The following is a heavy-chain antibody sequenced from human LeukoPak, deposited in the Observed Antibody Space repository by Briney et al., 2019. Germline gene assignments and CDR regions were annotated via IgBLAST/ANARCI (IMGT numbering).Heavy chain of an antibody. V-gene: IGHV3-7*05. J-gene: IGHJ4*02. CDR3: ARIGGWFGNDY. Sequence: GGSLRLSCTASGFAFNTYWMSWVRQAPGKGLKWVANIKPDGNDKYYVDSVKGRFTISRDNAKDSLYLQMNSLRAEDTAVYYCARIGGWFGNDYWGQGTLATVSS. D-gene: IGHD3-10*01. CDR1: GFAFNTYW. CDR2: IKPDGNDK.